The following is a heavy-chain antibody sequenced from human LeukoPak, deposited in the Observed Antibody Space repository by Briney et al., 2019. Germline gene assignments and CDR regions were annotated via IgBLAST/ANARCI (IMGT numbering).Heavy chain of an antibody. CDR3: ARHLTGYSSSWKP. CDR1: GGSISSSSYY. J-gene: IGHJ5*02. D-gene: IGHD6-13*01. CDR2: IYYSGST. V-gene: IGHV4-39*01. Sequence: SQTLSLTCTVSGGSISSSSYYWGWIRQPPWKGLERIGRIYYSGSTYYNPSLKSRVTISADTSKNQFSLKLSSVTAAGTAVYYCARHLTGYSSSWKPWGQGTLVTVSS.